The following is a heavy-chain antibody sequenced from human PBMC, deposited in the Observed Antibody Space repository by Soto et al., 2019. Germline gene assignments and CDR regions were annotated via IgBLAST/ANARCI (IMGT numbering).Heavy chain of an antibody. D-gene: IGHD3-3*01. CDR3: AKERVVKGYYGMDV. V-gene: IGHV3-30*18. CDR2: ISYDGSNK. CDR1: GFTFSSYG. Sequence: QVQLVESGGGVVQPGRSLRLSCAASGFTFSSYGMHWVRQAPGKGLEWVAVISYDGSNKYYADSVKGRFTISRDNSKNTLYLQMNSLRAEDTAVYCCAKERVVKGYYGMDVWGQGTTVTVSS. J-gene: IGHJ6*02.